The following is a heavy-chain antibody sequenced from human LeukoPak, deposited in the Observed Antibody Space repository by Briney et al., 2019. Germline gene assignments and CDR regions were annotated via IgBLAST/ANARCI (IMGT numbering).Heavy chain of an antibody. J-gene: IGHJ4*02. CDR2: ISSSGSYI. CDR3: ARHDGIDY. Sequence: PGGSLRLSYAASGFTFSSYSMNWVRQAPGKGLEWVSSISSSGSYIYYADSVKGRFTVSRDNAKNSLYLQMNSLRAEDTAVYYCARHDGIDYWGQGTLVTVSS. D-gene: IGHD3-22*01. CDR1: GFTFSSYS. V-gene: IGHV3-21*01.